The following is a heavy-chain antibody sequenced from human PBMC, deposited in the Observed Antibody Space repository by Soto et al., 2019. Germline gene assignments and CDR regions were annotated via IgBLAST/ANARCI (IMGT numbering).Heavy chain of an antibody. CDR1: GFTFSSYG. CDR3: AKVKSGVGSSQLQGFFEY. D-gene: IGHD1-26*01. CDR2: ISYDGKNE. Sequence: QVHLVDSGGGVVQPGRSLRLSCAASGFTFSSYGMHWVRQAPGKGLEWVAVISYDGKNEYYADSVKGRFTISRDNSKHTVSLQMNSLRAEDTAVYYWAKVKSGVGSSQLQGFFEYWGPGTLVTVSS. J-gene: IGHJ4*02. V-gene: IGHV3-30*18.